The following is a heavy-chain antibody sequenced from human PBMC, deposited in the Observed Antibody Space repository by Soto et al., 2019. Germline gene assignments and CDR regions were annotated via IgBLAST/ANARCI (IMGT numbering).Heavy chain of an antibody. D-gene: IGHD3-10*01. CDR2: ISSSSSAI. CDR1: GFSFSSYS. J-gene: IGHJ4*02. CDR3: ARDMPISTSGNYPYYFGY. V-gene: IGHV3-48*01. Sequence: LRLSCAASGFSFSSYSINWVRQAPGKGLEWVSYISSSSSAIYYADSVKGRFTISRDNAKNSLYLQMNSLRAEDTAVYYCARDMPISTSGNYPYYFGYWGQGALVTVSS.